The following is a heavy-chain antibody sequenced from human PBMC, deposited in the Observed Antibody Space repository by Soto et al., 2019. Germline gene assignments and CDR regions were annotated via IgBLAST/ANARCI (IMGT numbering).Heavy chain of an antibody. CDR2: SFFSGGT. D-gene: IGHD3-16*01. V-gene: IGHV4-59*01. J-gene: IGHJ5*02. Sequence: QVHLQESGPGLVKPSETLSLTCTVSNDSISSYYWSWIRQPPGKGLEWIGYSFFSGGTDYNPSLKGRVTISVDRSRNQFSLTLTSVTAADTAVYYCVRELSRGWFDPWCQGTLVTVSS. CDR1: NDSISSYY. CDR3: VRELSRGWFDP.